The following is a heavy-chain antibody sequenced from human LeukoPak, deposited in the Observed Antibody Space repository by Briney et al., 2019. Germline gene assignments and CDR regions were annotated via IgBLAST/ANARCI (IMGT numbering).Heavy chain of an antibody. CDR3: ARTMVRGIYFDY. Sequence: QTGGSLRLSCTASGFTFSRNWMAWVRQAPGKGLEWVATIKEDGTDKYYVDSVKGRFTISRDNAKNSLYLQLNSLKASDTAMYYCARTMVRGIYFDYWGQGTLVTVSS. CDR2: IKEDGTDK. CDR1: GFTFSRNW. D-gene: IGHD3-10*01. J-gene: IGHJ4*02. V-gene: IGHV3-7*03.